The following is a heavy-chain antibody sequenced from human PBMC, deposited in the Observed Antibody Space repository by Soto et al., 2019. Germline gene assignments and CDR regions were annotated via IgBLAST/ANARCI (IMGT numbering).Heavy chain of an antibody. J-gene: IGHJ5*02. CDR2: ISYSGST. V-gene: IGHV4-59*11. Sequence: QVQLQESGTGLVKPSETLSLTCAVSGGSISTLYWTWIRQPPGKGPQYIGVISYSGSTSYNPSLKGRVTMSVDTSKNEFSLKLTSVTAADTAVYYCARGQRPYVSGPYSPWFDPWGQGILVTVSS. D-gene: IGHD3-10*01. CDR1: GGSISTLY. CDR3: ARGQRPYVSGPYSPWFDP.